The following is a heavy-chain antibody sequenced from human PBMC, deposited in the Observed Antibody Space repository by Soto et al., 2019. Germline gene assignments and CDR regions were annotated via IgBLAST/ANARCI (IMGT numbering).Heavy chain of an antibody. CDR3: ARGGRYYGSGSYYFDY. CDR2: INHSGST. Sequence: SETLSLTCAVYGGSFSGYYWSWIRQPPGKGLEWIGEINHSGSTNYNPSLKSRVTISVDTSKNQFSLKLSSVTAADTAVYYCARGGRYYGSGSYYFDYWGQGTLVTVSS. V-gene: IGHV4-34*01. D-gene: IGHD3-10*01. J-gene: IGHJ4*02. CDR1: GGSFSGYY.